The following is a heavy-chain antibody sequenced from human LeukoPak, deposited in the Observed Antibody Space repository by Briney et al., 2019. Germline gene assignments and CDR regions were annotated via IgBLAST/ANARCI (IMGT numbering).Heavy chain of an antibody. CDR1: GFTFSSYA. CDR3: ARERITIFGVAIITGSDAFDI. J-gene: IGHJ3*02. CDR2: ISYDGSNK. V-gene: IGHV3-30*04. D-gene: IGHD3-3*01. Sequence: GGSLRLSCAASGFTFSSYAMHWVRQAPGKGLEWVAVISYDGSNKYYADSVKGRFTISRDNSKNTLYLQMNRLRAEDTAVYYCARERITIFGVAIITGSDAFDIWGQGTMVTVSS.